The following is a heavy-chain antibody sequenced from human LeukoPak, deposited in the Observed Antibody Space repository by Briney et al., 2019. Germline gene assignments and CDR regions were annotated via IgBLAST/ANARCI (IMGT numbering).Heavy chain of an antibody. Sequence: PGGSLRLSCAASGFTFSSYWMSWVRQAPGKGLEWVSVIYSGGSTYYADSVKGRFTISRDNSKNTLYLQMNSLRAEDTAVYYCARTSIVDGMDVWGQGTTVTVSS. CDR3: ARTSIVDGMDV. J-gene: IGHJ6*02. CDR1: GFTFSSYW. V-gene: IGHV3-66*01. CDR2: IYSGGST. D-gene: IGHD2-21*01.